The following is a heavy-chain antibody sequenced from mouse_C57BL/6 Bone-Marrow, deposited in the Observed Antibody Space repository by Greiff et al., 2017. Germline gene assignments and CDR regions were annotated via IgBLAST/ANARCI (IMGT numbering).Heavy chain of an antibody. CDR2: IYPRSGNT. CDR3: ARPASWLLLTWFAY. Sequence: QVHVKQSGAELARPGASVKLSCKASGYTFTSYGISWVKQRTGQGLEWIGEIYPRSGNTYYNEKFKGKATLTADKSSSTAYMGLRSLTSEDSAVYFGARPASWLLLTWFAYWGQGTLVTVSA. V-gene: IGHV1-81*01. CDR1: GYTFTSYG. J-gene: IGHJ3*01. D-gene: IGHD2-3*01.